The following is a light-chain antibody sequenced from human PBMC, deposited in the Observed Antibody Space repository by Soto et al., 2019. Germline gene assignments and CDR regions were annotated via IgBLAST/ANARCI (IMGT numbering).Light chain of an antibody. J-gene: IGKJ5*01. CDR1: QGISSA. Sequence: AIQLTQSPSSLSSSVGDRVSITCRASQGISSALAWYHHKPGKAPKILLYDASSLQSGVPSRFSGSESGTECTLTISRLQPEDFATYYCQQLNTYPFTFGQGTRLEIK. CDR2: DAS. V-gene: IGKV1-13*02. CDR3: QQLNTYPFT.